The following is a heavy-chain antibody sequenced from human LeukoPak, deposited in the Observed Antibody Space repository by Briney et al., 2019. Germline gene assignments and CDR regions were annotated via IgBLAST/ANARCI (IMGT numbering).Heavy chain of an antibody. J-gene: IGHJ4*02. Sequence: PSGTLSLTCTVSGGSISSSSYYWGWIRQPPGKGREWIGSIYYSGSTYYNPSLKSRVTISVDTSKNQFSLKLSSVTAADTAVYYCASREDYYDTGYYFDYWGQGTLVTVSS. D-gene: IGHD3-22*01. CDR2: IYYSGST. V-gene: IGHV4-39*01. CDR1: GGSISSSSYY. CDR3: ASREDYYDTGYYFDY.